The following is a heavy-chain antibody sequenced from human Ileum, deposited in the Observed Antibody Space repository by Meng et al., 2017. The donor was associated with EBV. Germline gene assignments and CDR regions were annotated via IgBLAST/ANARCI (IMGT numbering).Heavy chain of an antibody. Sequence: RRQGGDGRLKPAGTLSLTCAVSVGSFSGYYWSWIRQPPGKGLEWIGEINHRGGAFYNPSLKSRVTMSIDTSKNQFSLKLNSVTAADTAVYYCASHPGGNSQYYSSGDDYWGQGALVTVSS. J-gene: IGHJ4*02. CDR2: INHRGGA. CDR3: ASHPGGNSQYYSSGDDY. CDR1: VGSFSGYY. D-gene: IGHD3-22*01. V-gene: IGHV4-34*01.